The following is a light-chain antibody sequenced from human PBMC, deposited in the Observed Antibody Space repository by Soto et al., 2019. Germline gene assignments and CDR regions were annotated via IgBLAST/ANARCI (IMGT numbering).Light chain of an antibody. Sequence: DIQLTQSPSTLSASVGDRVTITCRASQSISAWLAWYQQKPGRAPKLLIYDASNLQSGVPSRFSGSGSGTEFTLTIDSLQPDDFATYYCQQYDTYLGTFGQGTKVDIK. V-gene: IGKV1-5*01. J-gene: IGKJ1*01. CDR1: QSISAW. CDR2: DAS. CDR3: QQYDTYLGT.